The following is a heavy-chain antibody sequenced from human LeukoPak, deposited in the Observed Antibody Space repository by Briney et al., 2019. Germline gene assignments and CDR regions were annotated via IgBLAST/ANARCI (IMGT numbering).Heavy chain of an antibody. CDR3: AGDVEYDFWSGYFGY. Sequence: ASVKVSCKASGYTFTGYYMHWVRQAPGQGLEWMGWINPNSGGTNYAQKFQGRVTMTRDTSISTAYMELSRLRSDDTAVYYCAGDVEYDFWSGYFGYWGQGTLVTVSS. CDR1: GYTFTGYY. CDR2: INPNSGGT. V-gene: IGHV1-2*02. J-gene: IGHJ4*02. D-gene: IGHD3-3*01.